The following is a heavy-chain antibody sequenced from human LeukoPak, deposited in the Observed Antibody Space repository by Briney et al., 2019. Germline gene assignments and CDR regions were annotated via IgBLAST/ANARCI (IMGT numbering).Heavy chain of an antibody. D-gene: IGHD6-13*01. J-gene: IGHJ3*02. CDR2: ISFDGNNK. Sequence: GGSLRLSCAASGFTFSNYGMHLVRQAPGKGLEWVAGISFDGNNKNYADSVKGRFTISRDNSKNTLHLQMNSLRAEDTAVYFCAKDKAAGGTRGFDIWGQGTMVTVSS. V-gene: IGHV3-30*18. CDR3: AKDKAAGGTRGFDI. CDR1: GFTFSNYG.